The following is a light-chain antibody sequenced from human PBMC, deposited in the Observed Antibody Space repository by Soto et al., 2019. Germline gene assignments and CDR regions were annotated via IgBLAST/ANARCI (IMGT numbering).Light chain of an antibody. CDR1: QAISTW. J-gene: IGKJ1*01. V-gene: IGKV1D-12*01. Sequence: DIQMTQSPSSVSASVGDRVTITCRASQAISTWLAWYQQKPGKAPKLLIYAASNLQTGVPSRFSGSGSGTDFALTLSSLQPEDFATYDCQQANSFPRTFGQGTKVEIK. CDR3: QQANSFPRT. CDR2: AAS.